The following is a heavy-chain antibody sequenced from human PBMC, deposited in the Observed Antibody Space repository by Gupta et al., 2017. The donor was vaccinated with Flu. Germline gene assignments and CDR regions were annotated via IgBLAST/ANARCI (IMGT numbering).Heavy chain of an antibody. CDR2: INPYSGTT. V-gene: IGHV1-2*02. CDR1: GYHLTGYS. D-gene: IGHD3-22*01. J-gene: IGHJ4*02. Sequence: QVQLVQSGAEVKKPGASVKVSCKASGYHLTGYSLHWMRQAPGQGLEWMAWINPYSGTTNYAQKFQGRVTVTRDTSINTAYMQLSSLRSDDTARYYCARDADHYDSSGSFDYWGQGTLVTVSS. CDR3: ARDADHYDSSGSFDY.